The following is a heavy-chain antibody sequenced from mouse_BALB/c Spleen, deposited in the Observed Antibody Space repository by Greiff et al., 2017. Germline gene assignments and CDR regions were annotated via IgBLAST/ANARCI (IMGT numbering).Heavy chain of an antibody. CDR2: ISDGGSYT. D-gene: IGHD3-2*02. J-gene: IGHJ4*01. V-gene: IGHV5-4*02. CDR3: ARDQGGYAMDY. CDR1: GFTFSDYY. Sequence: EVKLMESGGGLVQPGGSLKLSCAASGFTFSDYYMYWVRQTPEKRLEWVATISDGGSYTYYPDSVKGRFTISRDNAKNNLYLQMSSLKSEDTAMYYCARDQGGYAMDYWGQGTSVTVSS.